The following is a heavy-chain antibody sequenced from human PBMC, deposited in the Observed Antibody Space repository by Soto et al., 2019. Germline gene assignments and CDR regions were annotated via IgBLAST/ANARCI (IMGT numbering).Heavy chain of an antibody. CDR3: ARDRYRAFFDS. Sequence: EVQLVESGGGLVQPGGSLRLSCAASGFTVSSNYMSWVRQAAGKGLEWVSVIYSGGSIYYADSVKVRFTISRDNYKNTLYLQMNSLRAEDTAVYYCARDRYRAFFDSWGQGTLVTVSS. V-gene: IGHV3-66*01. D-gene: IGHD5-18*01. CDR2: IYSGGSI. J-gene: IGHJ4*02. CDR1: GFTVSSNY.